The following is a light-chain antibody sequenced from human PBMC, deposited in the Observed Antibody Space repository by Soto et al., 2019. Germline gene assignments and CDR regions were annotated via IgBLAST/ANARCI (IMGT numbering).Light chain of an antibody. CDR3: SSYAGRNIVL. V-gene: IGLV2-8*01. Sequence: QSALTQPPSASGSPGQSVTIACTGTSSDVGGYKYVSWYQQHPGKAHKLMIYEFNKRPSGVPDRFSGSKSGHTASLTGSGLQADEEADYFCSSYAGRNIVLFGGGTKLTVL. J-gene: IGLJ2*01. CDR1: SSDVGGYKY. CDR2: EFN.